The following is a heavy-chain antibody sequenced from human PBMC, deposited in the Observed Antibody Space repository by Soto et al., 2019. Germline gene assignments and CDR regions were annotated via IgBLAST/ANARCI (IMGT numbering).Heavy chain of an antibody. CDR1: GYSFPNYW. V-gene: IGHV5-51*01. Sequence: GESLKISCKGSGYSFPNYWIGWVRQMPGKGLEWMGIIYPADSDTRYSPSFQGQVTISADKSIDTAYVHWSSLKASDTAMYYCARRRYDYNSGIYYFDYWGQGTQVTVSS. CDR3: ARRRYDYNSGIYYFDY. D-gene: IGHD3-10*01. CDR2: IYPADSDT. J-gene: IGHJ4*02.